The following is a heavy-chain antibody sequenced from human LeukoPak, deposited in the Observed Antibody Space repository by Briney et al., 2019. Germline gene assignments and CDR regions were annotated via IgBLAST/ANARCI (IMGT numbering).Heavy chain of an antibody. J-gene: IGHJ4*02. CDR2: IAYDGSYK. Sequence: PGRSLRLSCAASGFTFSTYTMHWVRQAPGKGLEWVALIAYDGSYKYYADSVKGRFTISRDNSKNLYLQMNSPSAEDTAVYYCAREHSAFDYWGQGTLVTVSS. V-gene: IGHV3-30-3*01. CDR1: GFTFSTYT. CDR3: AREHSAFDY.